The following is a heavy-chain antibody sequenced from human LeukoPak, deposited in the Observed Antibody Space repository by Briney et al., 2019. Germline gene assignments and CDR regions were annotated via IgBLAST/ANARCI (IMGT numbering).Heavy chain of an antibody. CDR3: ARAGHRSSSWTVWLHAYFDY. J-gene: IGHJ4*02. D-gene: IGHD6-13*01. CDR2: ISSSSSYI. V-gene: IGHV3-21*01. CDR1: GFTFSSYS. Sequence: GGSLRLSCAASGFTFSSYSMNWVRQAPGKGLEWVSSISSSSSYIYYADSVKGRFTISRDNVKNSLYLQMNSLRAEDTAVYYCARAGHRSSSWTVWLHAYFDYWGQGTLATVSS.